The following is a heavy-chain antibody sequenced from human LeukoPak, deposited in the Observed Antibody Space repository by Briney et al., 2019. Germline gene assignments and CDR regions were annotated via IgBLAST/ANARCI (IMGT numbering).Heavy chain of an antibody. CDR1: GFTFSSYD. V-gene: IGHV3-13*04. CDR2: IDTAGGT. J-gene: IGHJ4*02. D-gene: IGHD4-17*01. Sequence: GGSLRLSCAASGFTFSSYDMHWVRQTTGEGLEWVSGIDTAGGTYYPGSAKGRFTISRDNAKNSLYLQMNSLRVEDTALYYCARDDNPHYGDYHLFGYWGQGTLVTVSS. CDR3: ARDDNPHYGDYHLFGY.